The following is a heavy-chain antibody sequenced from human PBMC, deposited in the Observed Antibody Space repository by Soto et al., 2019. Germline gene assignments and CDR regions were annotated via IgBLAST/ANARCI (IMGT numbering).Heavy chain of an antibody. CDR1: GGSISSGGYS. CDR3: ARAPEGDSITMIDFDY. Sequence: SETLSLTCAVSGGSISSGGYSWSWIRQPPGKGLEWIGYIYHSGSTYYNPSLKSRVTISVDRSKNQFSLKLSSVTAADTAVYYCARAPEGDSITMIDFDYWGQGTLVTVSS. J-gene: IGHJ4*02. D-gene: IGHD3-22*01. CDR2: IYHSGST. V-gene: IGHV4-30-2*01.